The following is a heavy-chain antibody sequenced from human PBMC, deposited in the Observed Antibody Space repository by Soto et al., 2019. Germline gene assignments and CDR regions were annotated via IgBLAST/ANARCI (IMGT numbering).Heavy chain of an antibody. J-gene: IGHJ4*02. Sequence: QIQLVQSGAEVKRPGASVKLSCKASGYTFTTFGFNWVRQAPGQGLEWMGWISPYNGDTNYAKNFQGRVTLTTDTSTSTVYMELRSLTSDDTAVYYCARTPRAQMIVLEAATRFDYWGQGTLVTVSS. D-gene: IGHD2-15*01. CDR1: GYTFTTFG. CDR3: ARTPRAQMIVLEAATRFDY. CDR2: ISPYNGDT. V-gene: IGHV1-18*04.